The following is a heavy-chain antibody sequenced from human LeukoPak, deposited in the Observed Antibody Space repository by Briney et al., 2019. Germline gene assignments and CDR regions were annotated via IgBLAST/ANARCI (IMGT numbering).Heavy chain of an antibody. D-gene: IGHD2-15*01. CDR1: GGSINSYY. J-gene: IGHJ4*02. Sequence: SETLSLTCTVSGGSINSYYWSWIRQPPGKGLEWIGYIYYSGSTNYNPSLKSRVTISVDTSKNQFSLKLSSVTAADTAVYYCARLARVVAATGDYWGQGTLVTVSS. V-gene: IGHV4-59*01. CDR2: IYYSGST. CDR3: ARLARVVAATGDY.